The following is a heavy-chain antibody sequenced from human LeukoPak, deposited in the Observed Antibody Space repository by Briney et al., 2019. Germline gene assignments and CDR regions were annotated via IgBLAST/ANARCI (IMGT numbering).Heavy chain of an antibody. J-gene: IGHJ6*01. D-gene: IGHD3-22*01. V-gene: IGHV4-34*01. CDR1: GESFSGYY. Sequence: PSETLSLTCAVYGESFSGYYWSWIRQPPGKGLEWIGEINHSGGTNYNPSLKSRVTISRDTSKSHFSLRLSSVTAADTAVYYCVRANYDSSGYRRYYNYYGMDVWGQGTTVTVSS. CDR2: INHSGGT. CDR3: VRANYDSSGYRRYYNYYGMDV.